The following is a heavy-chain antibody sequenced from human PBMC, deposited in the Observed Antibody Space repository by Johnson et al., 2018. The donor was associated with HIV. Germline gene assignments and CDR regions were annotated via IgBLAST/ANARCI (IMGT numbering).Heavy chain of an antibody. D-gene: IGHD3-10*01. V-gene: IGHV3-33*06. CDR2: IWYDGSNK. CDR3: AKDMVRGFWGDAFYI. CDR1: RFTFSSYG. J-gene: IGHJ3*02. Sequence: QVQLVESGGGVVQPGRSLRLSCAASRFTFSSYGMHWVRQAPGKGLKWVAVIWYDGSNKYYADSVKGRFTISRDNSKNTLYLQMTSLRAEDTAVYYCAKDMVRGFWGDAFYIWGQGTMGTVSS.